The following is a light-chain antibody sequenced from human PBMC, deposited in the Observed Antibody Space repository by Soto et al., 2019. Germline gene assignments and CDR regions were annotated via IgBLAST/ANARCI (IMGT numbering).Light chain of an antibody. CDR3: HEYTSYSGT. J-gene: IGKJ1*01. CDR2: MAS. CDR1: QSISSW. V-gene: IGKV1-5*03. Sequence: DIQMPQSPSTLSASVGDRVTITCRASQSISSWLAWYQQKPGKTPKLLIYMASSLEGGFPSRFSGSGSGTEFTLTISILQPDDFATYYCHEYTSYSGTFGQGTKVEIK.